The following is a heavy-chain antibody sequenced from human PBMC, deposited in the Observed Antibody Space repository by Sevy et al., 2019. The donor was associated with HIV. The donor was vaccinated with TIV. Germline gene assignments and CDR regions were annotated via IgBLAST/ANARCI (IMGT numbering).Heavy chain of an antibody. CDR2: LKSKADGGTL. J-gene: IGHJ4*02. CDR1: GFTFGDYA. D-gene: IGHD1-1*01. Sequence: GGSLRLSCTTSGFTFGDYAMNWVRQAPGKGLEWVAFLKSKADGGTLYHAATVKGRFTISRDDSKSIAYLQMNDLTTDDTVVYYCTRWKGLQSIFDYWGQGALVTVSS. V-gene: IGHV3-49*04. CDR3: TRWKGLQSIFDY.